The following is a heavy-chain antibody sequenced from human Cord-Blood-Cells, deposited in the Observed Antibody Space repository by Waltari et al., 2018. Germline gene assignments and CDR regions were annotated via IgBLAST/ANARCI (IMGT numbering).Heavy chain of an antibody. Sequence: AEEKKPGESLKISCKGSGYSFTSYWIGWVRQMPGKGLEWMGIIYPGDSDTRYSPSFQGQVTISADTSISTAYLQWTSPQASDTAMYYCARRERGMPGSDAFDIWGQGTMVTVSS. CDR2: IYPGDSDT. J-gene: IGHJ3*02. D-gene: IGHD7-27*01. CDR1: GYSFTSYW. CDR3: ARRERGMPGSDAFDI. V-gene: IGHV5-51*01.